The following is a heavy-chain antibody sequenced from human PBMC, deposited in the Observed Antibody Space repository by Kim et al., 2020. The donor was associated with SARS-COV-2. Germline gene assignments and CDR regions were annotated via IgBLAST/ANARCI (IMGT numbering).Heavy chain of an antibody. CDR1: GFTFSSYS. D-gene: IGHD6-6*01. J-gene: IGHJ6*02. V-gene: IGHV3-48*02. Sequence: GGSLRLSCAASGFTFSSYSMNWVRQAPGKGLEWVSYISSSSSTIYYADSVKGRFTISRDNAKNSLYLQMNSLRDEDTAVYYCARDEVSSSSYDYYYYGMDVWGQGTTVTVSS. CDR2: ISSSSSTI. CDR3: ARDEVSSSSYDYYYYGMDV.